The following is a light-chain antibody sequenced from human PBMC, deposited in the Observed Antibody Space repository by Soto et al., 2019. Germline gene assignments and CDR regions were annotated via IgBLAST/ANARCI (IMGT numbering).Light chain of an antibody. Sequence: EIVLTQSPGTLSLCPGERATLSCRASQSVSSSYLAWYQQKPGQAPRLLIYGASSRATGIPDRFSGSGSGTDFSLTSRRLEPEDFAVYYCHQFGSSPLFTFGPGTKVDVK. V-gene: IGKV3-20*01. CDR2: GAS. J-gene: IGKJ3*01. CDR1: QSVSSSY. CDR3: HQFGSSPLFT.